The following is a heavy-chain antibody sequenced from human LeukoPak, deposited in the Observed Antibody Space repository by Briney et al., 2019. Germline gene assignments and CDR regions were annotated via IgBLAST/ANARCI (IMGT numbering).Heavy chain of an antibody. CDR2: VHSSGDT. CDR3: AQAHPSNIAAHY. CDR1: GGSINSGDYY. V-gene: IGHV4-30-4*01. J-gene: IGHJ4*02. Sequence: PSETLSLTCTVSGGSINSGDYYWTWIRQPPGKGLEWIGYVHSSGDTYYNPSLKSRIVISSDMSINQFSLILSSVTAAGTAVYYCAQAHPSNIAAHYWGQGTLVTVSS. D-gene: IGHD6-6*01.